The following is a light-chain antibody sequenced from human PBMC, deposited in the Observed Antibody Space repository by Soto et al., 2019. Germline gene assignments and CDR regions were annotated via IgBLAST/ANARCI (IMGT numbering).Light chain of an antibody. CDR1: SSVVGGYNY. V-gene: IGLV2-14*01. CDR2: EVN. CDR3: TSYTSSSTYV. J-gene: IGLJ1*01. Sequence: QSALTQPASVSGSPGQSITISCTGTSSVVGGYNYVSWYQQHPGKAPKVMIYEVNTRPSGVSNRFSGSKSGNTASLTISGLQADDEADYYCTSYTSSSTYVFGTGTKVTVL.